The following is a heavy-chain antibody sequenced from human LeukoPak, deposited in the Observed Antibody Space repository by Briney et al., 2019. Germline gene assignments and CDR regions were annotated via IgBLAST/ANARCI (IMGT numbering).Heavy chain of an antibody. CDR3: AKAETLGYYYGMDV. J-gene: IGHJ6*02. V-gene: IGHV3-23*01. Sequence: GGSLRLSCAASGFTFSNYAMSWVRQAPGKWLDWVSFISGSGGTTYNADSVKGRFTISRDNYKNTLYLQMNSLGAEDTAVYYCAKAETLGYYYGMDVWGQGTTVTVSS. CDR1: GFTFSNYA. D-gene: IGHD1-14*01. CDR2: ISGSGGTT.